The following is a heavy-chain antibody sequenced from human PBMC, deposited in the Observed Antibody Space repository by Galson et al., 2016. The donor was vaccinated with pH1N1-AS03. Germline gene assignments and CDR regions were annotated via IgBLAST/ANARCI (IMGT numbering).Heavy chain of an antibody. CDR2: VHYSGTT. CDR3: ASAGYHTPGYHY. J-gene: IGHJ4*02. Sequence: SETLSLTCAVSGGSMTSPDWWTWVRQPPGKGLEWIGEVHYSGTTSYNPSLNSRVNMSIDKSNNQFSLNLGFVTAADTAVYFCASAGYHTPGYHYWGQGALVTVSS. D-gene: IGHD3-16*02. CDR1: GGSMTSPDW. V-gene: IGHV4-4*02.